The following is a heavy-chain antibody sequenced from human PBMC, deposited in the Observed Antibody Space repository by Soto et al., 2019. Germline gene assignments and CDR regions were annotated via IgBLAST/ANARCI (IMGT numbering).Heavy chain of an antibody. J-gene: IGHJ4*02. V-gene: IGHV4-31*03. CDR3: AMGAVENSSGWYHSY. CDR2: IYYSGST. Sequence: QVQLQESGPGLVKPSQTLSLTCTVSGGSISSGGFYWSWIRQHPGKGLEWIGYIYYSGSTYYNPSLKSRVTISVDTSKNQFSLKLSSVTAADTAVYYCAMGAVENSSGWYHSYWGQGTLVTVSS. CDR1: GGSISSGGFY. D-gene: IGHD6-19*01.